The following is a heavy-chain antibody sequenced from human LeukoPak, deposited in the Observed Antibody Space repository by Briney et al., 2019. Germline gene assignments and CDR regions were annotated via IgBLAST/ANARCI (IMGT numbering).Heavy chain of an antibody. Sequence: GGSLRLSCAASGFTFSSYSMNWVRQAPGKGLEWVSSISSSSSYIYYADSVKGRFAISRDNAKNTLYLQMNSLRAEDTAVYYCARDSGSGSYSGYWGLGTLVTVSS. D-gene: IGHD3-10*01. J-gene: IGHJ4*02. CDR1: GFTFSSYS. CDR2: ISSSSSYI. CDR3: ARDSGSGSYSGY. V-gene: IGHV3-21*01.